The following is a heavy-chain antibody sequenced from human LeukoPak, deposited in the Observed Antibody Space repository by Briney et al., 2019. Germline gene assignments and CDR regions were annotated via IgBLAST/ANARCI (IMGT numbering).Heavy chain of an antibody. Sequence: VASVKVSCKASGGTFSSYAISWVRQAPGQGLEWMGGIIPIFGTANYAQKFQGRVTITADESTSTAYMELSSLRSEDTAVYYCAWGSGPHYGMDVWGQGTTVTVSS. J-gene: IGHJ6*02. CDR3: AWGSGPHYGMDV. CDR1: GGTFSSYA. CDR2: IIPIFGTA. D-gene: IGHD3-16*01. V-gene: IGHV1-69*13.